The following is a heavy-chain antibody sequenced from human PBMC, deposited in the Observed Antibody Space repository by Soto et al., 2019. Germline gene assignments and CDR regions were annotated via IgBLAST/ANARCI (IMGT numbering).Heavy chain of an antibody. Sequence: PGGSLRLSCAASGFTFSDYWMSWVRQAPGKGLEWVANVKPDESEIYYVDSVKGRFTISRDNDKNSLYLQMNSLRAEDTAIYYCARKVGDYWGQGTLVTVSS. CDR3: ARKVGDY. V-gene: IGHV3-7*01. J-gene: IGHJ4*02. CDR2: VKPDESEI. CDR1: GFTFSDYW. D-gene: IGHD1-26*01.